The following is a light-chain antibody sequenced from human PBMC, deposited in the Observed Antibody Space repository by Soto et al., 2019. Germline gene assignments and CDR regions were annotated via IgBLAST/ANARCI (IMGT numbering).Light chain of an antibody. V-gene: IGKV3-20*01. J-gene: IGKJ1*01. CDR3: QQYSSLPLT. CDR2: TAS. Sequence: EIVLTQSPGTLSLSPGDRATLSCRASQSVSSSYLAWYQQKPGQAPRLLIYTASNRAIGVPDRFSGSGSWIVFHFTLIRLEPWDFALFFCQQYSSLPLTFGQGTRVEI. CDR1: QSVSSSY.